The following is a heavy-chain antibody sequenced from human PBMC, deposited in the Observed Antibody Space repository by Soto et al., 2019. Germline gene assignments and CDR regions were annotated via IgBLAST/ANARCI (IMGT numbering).Heavy chain of an antibody. CDR2: IYYSGST. CDR3: ARHVYKSDYDFWSGPRPHFDY. Sequence: PSETLSLTCSVSGGSISSYYWSWIRQPPGKGLEWIGSIYYSGSTYYNPSLKSRVTISVDTSKNQFSLKLSSVTAADTAVYYCARHVYKSDYDFWSGPRPHFDYWGQGTLVTVSS. V-gene: IGHV4-39*01. D-gene: IGHD3-3*01. CDR1: GGSISSYY. J-gene: IGHJ4*02.